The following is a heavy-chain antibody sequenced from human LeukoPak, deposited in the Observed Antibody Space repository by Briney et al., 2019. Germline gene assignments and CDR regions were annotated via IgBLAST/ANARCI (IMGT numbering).Heavy chain of an antibody. V-gene: IGHV1-18*01. CDR2: ISAYNGNT. Sequence: ASVTVSCKASGYTFSSYGISWVRQAPGQGLEWMGWISAYNGNTNYAQKLQGRVTMTTDTSTSTAYMELRSLRSDDTAVYYCARGPYYYYYMDVWGKGTTVTVSS. J-gene: IGHJ6*03. CDR1: GYTFSSYG. CDR3: ARGPYYYYYMDV.